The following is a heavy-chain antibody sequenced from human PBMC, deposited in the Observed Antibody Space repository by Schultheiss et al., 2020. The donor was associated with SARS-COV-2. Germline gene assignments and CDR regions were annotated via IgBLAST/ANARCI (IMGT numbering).Heavy chain of an antibody. V-gene: IGHV4-38-2*01. Sequence: GSLRLSCAASGFTFSSYGMHWVRQAPGKGLEWIGSIYYSGSTYYNPSLKSRVTISVDTSKNQFSLKLSSVTAADTAVYYCARNGVPQSALIAAAGTDYFDLWGRGTLVTVSS. D-gene: IGHD6-13*01. CDR2: IYYSGST. CDR3: ARNGVPQSALIAAAGTDYFDL. CDR1: GFTFSSYG. J-gene: IGHJ2*01.